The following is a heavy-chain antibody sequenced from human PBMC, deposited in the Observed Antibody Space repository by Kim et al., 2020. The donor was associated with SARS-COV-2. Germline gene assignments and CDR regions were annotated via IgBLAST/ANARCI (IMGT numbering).Heavy chain of an antibody. CDR2: IYPGDSDT. V-gene: IGHV5-51*01. D-gene: IGHD2-21*02. Sequence: GESLKISCKGSGYSFTSYWIGWVRQMPGKGLEWMGIIYPGDSDTRYSPSFQGQVTISADKSISTAYLQWSSLKASDTARYYCARHVDCGGDCYGMDVWGQGTPVTVSS. CDR1: GYSFTSYW. J-gene: IGHJ6*02. CDR3: ARHVDCGGDCYGMDV.